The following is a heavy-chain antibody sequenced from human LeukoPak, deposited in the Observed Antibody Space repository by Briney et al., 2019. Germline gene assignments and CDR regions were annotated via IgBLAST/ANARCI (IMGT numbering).Heavy chain of an antibody. J-gene: IGHJ4*02. CDR2: IKQDGSEK. D-gene: IGHD6-13*01. V-gene: IGHV3-7*04. Sequence: GGSLRLSCAASGFTFSRYWMSWVRQAPGKGLEWVANIKQDGSEKYYVGPVKGRFTISRDNAKNSLYLQMNSLRAEDTAVYYCAREEGSSIYYRYFDYWGQGTLATVSS. CDR3: AREEGSSIYYRYFDY. CDR1: GFTFSRYW.